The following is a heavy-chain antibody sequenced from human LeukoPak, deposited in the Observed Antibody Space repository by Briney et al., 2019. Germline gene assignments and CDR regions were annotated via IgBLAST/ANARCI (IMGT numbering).Heavy chain of an antibody. CDR3: AKGAYYYDSSGSNWFDP. D-gene: IGHD3-22*01. Sequence: PGGSLRLSCAASGFTFSSYGMHWVRQAPGKGLEWVAFIRYDGSNKYYADSVKGRFTISRDNSKNTLYLQMNSLRAEDTAVYYCAKGAYYYDSSGSNWFDPWGQGTLVTVSS. CDR1: GFTFSSYG. CDR2: IRYDGSNK. V-gene: IGHV3-30*02. J-gene: IGHJ5*02.